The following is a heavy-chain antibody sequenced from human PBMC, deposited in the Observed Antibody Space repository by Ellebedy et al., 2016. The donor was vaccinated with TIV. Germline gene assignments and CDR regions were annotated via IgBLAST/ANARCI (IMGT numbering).Heavy chain of an antibody. CDR1: GFVFGNYG. CDR2: ISSSGTGT. V-gene: IGHV3-48*02. J-gene: IGHJ4*02. D-gene: IGHD2-21*01. Sequence: GESLKISXAASGFVFGNYGMHWVRQAPGKGLEWVSYISSSGTGTYYADSVKGRFSISRDNAKNSLYLQMNSLRDEDTAVYYCARQFAYWGQGTLVTVSS. CDR3: ARQFAY.